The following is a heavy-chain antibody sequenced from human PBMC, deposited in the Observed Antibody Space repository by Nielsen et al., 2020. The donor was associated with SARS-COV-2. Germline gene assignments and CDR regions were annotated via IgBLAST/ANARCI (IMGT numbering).Heavy chain of an antibody. Sequence: GEFLKISCATSGFSFTSYTMNWVRQAPGKGLEWVASITISGAYMYYADSVRGRFTVSRDNAENSLYLQMNSLRDEDTAVYYCARDQDGGAATSNWYFDLWGRGTLVIVSS. D-gene: IGHD6-25*01. CDR3: ARDQDGGAATSNWYFDL. J-gene: IGHJ2*01. CDR2: ITISGAYM. CDR1: GFSFTSYT. V-gene: IGHV3-21*01.